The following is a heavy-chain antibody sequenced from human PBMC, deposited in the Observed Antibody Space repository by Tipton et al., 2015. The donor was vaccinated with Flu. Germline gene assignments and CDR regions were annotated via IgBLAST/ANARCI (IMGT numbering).Heavy chain of an antibody. Sequence: SLRLSCAASGFTFSSYSMNWVRQAPGKGLEWVSSISSSSYIYYVDSVKGRFTISGDNAKNSLYLQMNSLRAEDTAVYYCARAPGGYYSAGFYFDYWGQGTLVTVSS. CDR1: GFTFSSYS. D-gene: IGHD5-18*01. CDR3: ARAPGGYYSAGFYFDY. J-gene: IGHJ4*02. CDR2: ISSSSYI. V-gene: IGHV3-21*01.